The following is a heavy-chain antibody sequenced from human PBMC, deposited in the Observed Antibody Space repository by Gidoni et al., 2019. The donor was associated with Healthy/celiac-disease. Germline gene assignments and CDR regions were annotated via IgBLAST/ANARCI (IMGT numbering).Heavy chain of an antibody. V-gene: IGHV3-21*01. CDR2: ISRSSSYI. CDR1: GFTFSSYS. D-gene: IGHD1-26*01. Sequence: EVQLVESGGGLVKPGGSLRLSCAASGFTFSSYSMNWVRQAPGKGLEWVSSISRSSSYIYYADSVKGRFTISRDNAKNSLYLQMNSLRAEDTAVYYCARVGASGSYGNWGQGTLVTVSS. J-gene: IGHJ4*02. CDR3: ARVGASGSYGN.